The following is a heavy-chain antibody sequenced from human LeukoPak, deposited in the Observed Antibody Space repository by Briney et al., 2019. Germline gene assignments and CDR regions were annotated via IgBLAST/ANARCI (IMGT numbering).Heavy chain of an antibody. D-gene: IGHD1-14*01. CDR3: AKVFESYQPDGYYFDY. CDR1: GFTFSIYG. V-gene: IGHV3-30*18. CDR2: ISYDGSNK. J-gene: IGHJ4*02. Sequence: PGRSLRLSCAASGFTFSIYGMQWVRQAPGKGLEWVAVISYDGSNKYYADSVKGRFTISRDNSKNTLYLEINSLRAEDTAVYYCAKVFESYQPDGYYFDYWGQGTLVAVSS.